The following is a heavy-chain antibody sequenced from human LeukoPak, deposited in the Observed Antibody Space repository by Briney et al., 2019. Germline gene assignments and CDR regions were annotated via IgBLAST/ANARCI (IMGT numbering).Heavy chain of an antibody. CDR2: IYNSANT. CDR3: ARHSRSAYTGYENAFDI. Sequence: SETLSLTCTVSGGSISSSSYCWDWIRQPPGKGLEWIGNIYNSANTHYNPSLKTRITMSVDTSKNQFSLKLNSVTAADTGIYYCARHSRSAYTGYENAFDIWGQGTMVTVSS. J-gene: IGHJ3*02. V-gene: IGHV4-39*01. CDR1: GGSISSSSYC. D-gene: IGHD5-12*01.